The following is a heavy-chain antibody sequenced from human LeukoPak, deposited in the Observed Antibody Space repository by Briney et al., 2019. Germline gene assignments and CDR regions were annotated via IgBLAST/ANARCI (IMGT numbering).Heavy chain of an antibody. J-gene: IGHJ3*02. D-gene: IGHD1-1*01. CDR2: ISGSGGST. CDR3: AKDILERRQPYAFDI. V-gene: IGHV3-23*01. Sequence: PGESLRLSCAASGFTFSSYAMSWVRQAPGKGLEWVSAISGSGGSTYYAGSVKGRFTISRDNSKNTLYLQMNSLRAEDTAVYYCAKDILERRQPYAFDIWGQGTMVTVSS. CDR1: GFTFSSYA.